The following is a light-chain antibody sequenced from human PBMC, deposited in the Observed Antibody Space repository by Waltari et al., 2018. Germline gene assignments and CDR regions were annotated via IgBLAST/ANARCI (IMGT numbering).Light chain of an antibody. Sequence: QSALTQPASVSGSPGQSITISCTGTSSDAGGYNYVSWYQQHPGKAPKLMISDVNKRPSGVSNRFSGSKSGNTASLTISGLQAEDEADYYCSSYTSSSTFVFGGGTTLTVL. CDR2: DVN. J-gene: IGLJ2*01. V-gene: IGLV2-14*03. CDR1: SSDAGGYNY. CDR3: SSYTSSSTFV.